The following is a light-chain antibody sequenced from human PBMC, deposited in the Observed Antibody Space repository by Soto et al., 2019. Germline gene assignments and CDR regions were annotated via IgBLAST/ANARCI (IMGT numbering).Light chain of an antibody. J-gene: IGKJ2*01. CDR2: VAS. CDR3: QQYGYSTVMYT. Sequence: EIVLTQSPGTLSLSPGERATLSCRASQSISSSYLAWYQQKPGQAPGLLIYVASRRATGIPDRFIGSGSGTDFTLTISRLEPEDFAVYYCQQYGYSTVMYTFGQGTKLEIK. V-gene: IGKV3-20*01. CDR1: QSISSSY.